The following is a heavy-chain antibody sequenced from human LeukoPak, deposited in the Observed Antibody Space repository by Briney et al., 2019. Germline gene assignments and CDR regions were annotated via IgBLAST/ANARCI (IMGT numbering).Heavy chain of an antibody. Sequence: GESLRISCKGSGYSFTSYWISWVRQMPGKGLAWMGRIDPSDSYTNYSPSFQGHVTISADKSISTAYLQWSSLKASDTAMYYCASPLFGEFGAFDIWGQGTMVTVSS. CDR1: GYSFTSYW. CDR2: IDPSDSYT. CDR3: ASPLFGEFGAFDI. V-gene: IGHV5-10-1*01. J-gene: IGHJ3*02. D-gene: IGHD3-10*01.